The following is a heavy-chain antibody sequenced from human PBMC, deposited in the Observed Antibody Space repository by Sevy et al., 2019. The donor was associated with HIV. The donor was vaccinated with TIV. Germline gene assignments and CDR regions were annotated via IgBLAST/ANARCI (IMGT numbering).Heavy chain of an antibody. V-gene: IGHV4-30-2*01. D-gene: IGHD4-17*01. Sequence: SETLSLTCAVSGGSISSGGYSWSWIRQPPGKGLEWIGYIYHSGSTYYNPSLKSRVTISVDRSKNRFSLKLSSVTAADTAVYYCARAWGDYGGNVDYWGQGTLVTVSS. CDR3: ARAWGDYGGNVDY. CDR1: GGSISSGGYS. J-gene: IGHJ4*02. CDR2: IYHSGST.